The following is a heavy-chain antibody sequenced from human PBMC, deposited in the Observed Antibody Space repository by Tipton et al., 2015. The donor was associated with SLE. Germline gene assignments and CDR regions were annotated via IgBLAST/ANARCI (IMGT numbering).Heavy chain of an antibody. J-gene: IGHJ6*02. CDR2: IYTSGST. CDR3: ARDRVAVATYYGMDV. V-gene: IGHV4-61*09. Sequence: TLSLTCAVSGGSVSSGSYYWTWIRQPAGKGLEWIGHIYTSGSTNDNPSLKSRVTISVDTSKNQFSLKLSSVTAADTAVYYCARDRVAVATYYGMDVWGQGTTVTVSS. CDR1: GGSVSSGSYY. D-gene: IGHD6-19*01.